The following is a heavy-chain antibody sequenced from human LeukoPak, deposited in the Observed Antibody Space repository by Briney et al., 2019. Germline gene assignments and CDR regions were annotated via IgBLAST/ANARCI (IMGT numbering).Heavy chain of an antibody. J-gene: IGHJ4*02. Sequence: ASVKVSCKVSGGTFSSYIINWVRQAPGQGLEWMGGITPVFGTVNYAQKFQGRVTITADKSTSTAYMELNSLRSEDTAVYYCARGGTSTWPPRPFDYWGQGTLVTVSP. V-gene: IGHV1-69*06. CDR3: ARGGTSTWPPRPFDY. CDR1: GGTFSSYI. D-gene: IGHD3-16*01. CDR2: ITPVFGTV.